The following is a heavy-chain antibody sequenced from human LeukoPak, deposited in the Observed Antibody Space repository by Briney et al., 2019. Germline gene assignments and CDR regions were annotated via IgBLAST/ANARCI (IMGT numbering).Heavy chain of an antibody. D-gene: IGHD3-22*01. V-gene: IGHV3-21*01. CDR2: ISSSSSYI. CDR1: GFTFSSYS. Sequence: GGSLRLSCAASGFTFSSYSMNWVRQAPGKGLEWVSSISSSSSYIYYADSVKGRFTISRDNAKNSLYLQMNSLRAEDTAVYYCARALLEGGYSYYFDYWGQGTLVTVSS. CDR3: ARALLEGGYSYYFDY. J-gene: IGHJ4*02.